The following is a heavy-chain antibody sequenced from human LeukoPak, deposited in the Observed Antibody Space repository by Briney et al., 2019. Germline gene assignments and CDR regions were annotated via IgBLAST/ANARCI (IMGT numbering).Heavy chain of an antibody. V-gene: IGHV5-51*01. D-gene: IGHD1-26*01. J-gene: IGHJ4*02. CDR3: ARRLRGSYYGGGVDY. Sequence: GESLKISCKGSGYSFTSYWIGWVRQMPGKGLEWMGIIYPGDSDTRYSPSFQGQVTISADKSISTAYLQWSSLKASDTAMYYCARRLRGSYYGGGVDYWGQGTLVTVSS. CDR2: IYPGDSDT. CDR1: GYSFTSYW.